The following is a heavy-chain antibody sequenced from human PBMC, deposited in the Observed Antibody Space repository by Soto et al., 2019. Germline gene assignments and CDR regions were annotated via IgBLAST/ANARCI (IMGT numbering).Heavy chain of an antibody. CDR3: VQSRCGGDCLQSYSSHSYYGLDV. CDR1: GLSLSTTGVG. V-gene: IGHV2-5*02. D-gene: IGHD2-21*02. CDR2: IYWDDDK. J-gene: IGHJ6*02. Sequence: QNTLKESGPTLVKPTQTLTLTCTFSGLSLSTTGVGVGWIRQPPGKALEWLALIYWDDDKRYSPSLKSRLTLTKDTSKNQVVLTMTNMDPVDTATYYCVQSRCGGDCLQSYSSHSYYGLDVWGQGTTVTVSS.